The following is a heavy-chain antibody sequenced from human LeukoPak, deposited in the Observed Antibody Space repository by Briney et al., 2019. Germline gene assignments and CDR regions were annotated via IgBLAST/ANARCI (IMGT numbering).Heavy chain of an antibody. J-gene: IGHJ5*02. CDR2: ISYDGSNK. V-gene: IGHV3-30-3*01. CDR1: GFTFSTYA. D-gene: IGHD6-13*01. CDR3: ARDIRDSSISRWFDP. Sequence: GRSLRLSCAASGFTFSTYAMHWVRQGPGKGLEWVAVISYDGSNKLYADSVKGRFTISRDNSKNTLYLQMSSLSAEDTAVYYCARDIRDSSISRWFDPWGQGTLVTVSS.